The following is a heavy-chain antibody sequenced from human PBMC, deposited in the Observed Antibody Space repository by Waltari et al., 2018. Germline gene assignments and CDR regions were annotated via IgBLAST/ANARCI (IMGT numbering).Heavy chain of an antibody. CDR2: IIPIFGTA. V-gene: IGHV1-69*01. J-gene: IGHJ3*02. CDR3: ARDYYDSSGYYSGVAFDI. CDR1: GGTFSSYA. D-gene: IGHD3-22*01. Sequence: QVQLVQSGAEVKKPGSSVKVSCKASGGTFSSYAISWVRQAPGQGLGWMGGIIPIFGTANDAQKFQGRVTITADEATSTAYMELSSLRSEDTAVYYCARDYYDSSGYYSGVAFDIWGQGTMVTVSS.